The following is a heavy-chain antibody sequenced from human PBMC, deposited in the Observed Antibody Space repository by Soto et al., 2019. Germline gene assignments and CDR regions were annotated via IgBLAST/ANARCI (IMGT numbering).Heavy chain of an antibody. CDR1: GGTFSSYA. CDR2: IIPIFGTA. D-gene: IGHD6-6*01. Sequence: QGQLVQSGAEVKKPGSSVKVSCKASGGTFSSYAISWVRQAPGQGLEWMGGIIPIFGTANYAQKFQGRVTITADESTSTAYMELSSLRSEDTAVYYCASGGVSIAARLVDYYYYGMDVWGQGTTVTVSS. V-gene: IGHV1-69*01. CDR3: ASGGVSIAARLVDYYYYGMDV. J-gene: IGHJ6*02.